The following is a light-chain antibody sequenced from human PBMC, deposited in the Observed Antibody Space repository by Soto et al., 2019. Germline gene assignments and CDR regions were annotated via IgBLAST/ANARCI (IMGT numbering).Light chain of an antibody. J-gene: IGLJ1*01. V-gene: IGLV2-14*01. CDR1: TSDVGGYDY. CDR3: ASYRSNSELGV. CDR2: EVS. Sequence: QSVLTQPASVSGSPGQSITISCTGTTSDVGGYDYVSWYQHHAGKGPKLLLFEVSNRPSGVSTRFSGSKSGNTASLTISGLQAEDEADYYCASYRSNSELGVFGTGTKVTVL.